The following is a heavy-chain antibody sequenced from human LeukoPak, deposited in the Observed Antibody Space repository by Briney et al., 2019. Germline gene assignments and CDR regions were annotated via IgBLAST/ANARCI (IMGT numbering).Heavy chain of an antibody. CDR3: ARRAENWYFDL. D-gene: IGHD6-19*01. J-gene: IGHJ2*01. CDR2: IYYSGST. Sequence: SETLSLTCTVSGGSIRSYYWSWIRHSPGKGLEWIVYIYYSGSTDYNPSLKSRVTISVDTSKNQFSLKLNSVTAADTALYYCARRAENWYFDLWGRGTLVTVSS. V-gene: IGHV4-59*08. CDR1: GGSIRSYY.